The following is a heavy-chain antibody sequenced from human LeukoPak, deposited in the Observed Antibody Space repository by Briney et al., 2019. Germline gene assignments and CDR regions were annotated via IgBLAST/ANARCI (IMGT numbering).Heavy chain of an antibody. J-gene: IGHJ4*02. CDR1: GYSFTAFY. CDR3: ARDGDYGTGSYYRGCIDS. D-gene: IGHD3-10*01. V-gene: IGHV1-2*02. Sequence: ASVKVSCKTSGYSFTAFYIHWVRQAPGQGLEWMGWIHPRRGDTNYAQKFQGRVSMTRDTSISTAYLDLSSLRSDDTAVYYCARDGDYGTGSYYRGCIDSWGQGTPVTVSP. CDR2: IHPRRGDT.